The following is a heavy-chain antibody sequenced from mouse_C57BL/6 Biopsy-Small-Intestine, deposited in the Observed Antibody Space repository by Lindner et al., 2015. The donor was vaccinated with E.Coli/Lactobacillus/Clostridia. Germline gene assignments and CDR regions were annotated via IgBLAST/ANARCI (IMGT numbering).Heavy chain of an antibody. CDR2: INPNYGTT. Sequence: VQLQESGPELVKPGASVKISCKASGYSFIDFNMNWVRQSNGKSLEWIGIINPNYGTTSYNQMFKGKATLTVDQSSSTAYMQLHSLTSEDSAVYYCTRRASTGFRDYWGQGTTLTVSS. V-gene: IGHV1-39*01. CDR1: GYSFIDFN. J-gene: IGHJ2*01. CDR3: TRRASTGFRDY. D-gene: IGHD3-2*02.